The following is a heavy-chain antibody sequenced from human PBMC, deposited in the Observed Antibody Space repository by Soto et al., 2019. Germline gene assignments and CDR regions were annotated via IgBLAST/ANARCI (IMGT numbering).Heavy chain of an antibody. J-gene: IGHJ5*02. CDR1: GGTFGNSA. CDR2: IVPMFGTA. V-gene: IGHV1-69*12. D-gene: IGHD3-3*01. CDR3: ARDGDPQSAFWSGPLGGGRFDP. Sequence: QVQLVQSGAEVKKPGSSVNVSCKTSGGTFGNSAVTWVRQAPGQGLEWLGGIVPMFGTANYAQKFQGRVTITAXAXTXXAYRELNSLKTDDTAVYYCARDGDPQSAFWSGPLGGGRFDPWGQGTLVTVSS.